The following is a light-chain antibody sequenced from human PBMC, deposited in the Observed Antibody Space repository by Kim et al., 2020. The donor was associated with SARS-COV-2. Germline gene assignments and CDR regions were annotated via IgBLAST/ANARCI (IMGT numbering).Light chain of an antibody. J-gene: IGKJ2*01. CDR1: QTISSY. V-gene: IGKV3-15*01. Sequence: EIVMTQSPATLSVSPGERATLSCRASQTISSYLAWYQQKPGHAPRLLIYDASTRATGIPARFSGSGSGTEFTLTISSLQSEDFAIYYCQQYNDWPPGDTFGQGTKLEI. CDR2: DAS. CDR3: QQYNDWPPGDT.